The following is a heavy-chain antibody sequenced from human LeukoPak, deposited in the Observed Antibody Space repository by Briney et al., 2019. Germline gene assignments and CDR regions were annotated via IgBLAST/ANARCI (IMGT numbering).Heavy chain of an antibody. CDR2: IYSDNT. CDR3: ARRAGAYSHPYDY. V-gene: IGHV3-53*01. Sequence: GGSLRLSCTVSGFTVSSNSMSWVRQAPGKGLEWVSFIYSDNTHYSDSVKGRFTISRDNSKNTLYLQMNSLRAEDMAVYYCARRAGAYSHPYDYWGQGTLVTVSS. CDR1: GFTVSSNS. D-gene: IGHD4/OR15-4a*01. J-gene: IGHJ4*02.